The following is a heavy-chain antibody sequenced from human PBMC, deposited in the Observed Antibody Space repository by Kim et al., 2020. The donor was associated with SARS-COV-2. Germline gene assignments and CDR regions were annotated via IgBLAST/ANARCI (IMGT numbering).Heavy chain of an antibody. D-gene: IGHD2-8*02. V-gene: IGHV4-34*01. J-gene: IGHJ4*02. CDR2: INHSGST. Sequence: SETLSLTCAVYGGSFSGYYWSWIRQPPGKGLEWIGEINHSGSTNYNPSLKSRVTISVDTSKNQFSLKLSSVTAADTAVYYCARIAAGGVFGFDYWGQGTLVTVSS. CDR3: ARIAAGGVFGFDY. CDR1: GGSFSGYY.